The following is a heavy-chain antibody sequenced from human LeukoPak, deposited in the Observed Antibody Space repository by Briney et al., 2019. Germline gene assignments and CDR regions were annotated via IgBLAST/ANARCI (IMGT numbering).Heavy chain of an antibody. CDR3: ARGQGS. CDR2: IYISGNT. V-gene: IGHV3-53*01. J-gene: IGHJ4*02. D-gene: IGHD6-19*01. CDR1: GFIVSGNY. Sequence: GGSLRLSCAASGFIVSGNYMSWVRQAPGKGLEWVSVIYISGNTYYAASVKGRFTISRDNSKNMLFLQMNSLRVEDTAVYYCARGQGSWGQGTLVTVSS.